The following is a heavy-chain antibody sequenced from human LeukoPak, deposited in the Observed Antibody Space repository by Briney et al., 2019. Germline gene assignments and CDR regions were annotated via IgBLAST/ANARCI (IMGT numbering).Heavy chain of an antibody. CDR3: ARVLGGAAAGTELNLSY. D-gene: IGHD6-13*01. CDR2: INPSGGST. Sequence: ASVKVSCKASGYTFTSYYMHWVRQAPGQGLEWVGIINPSGGSTSYAQKFQGRVTMTRDTSTSTVYMELSSLRSEDTAVYYCARVLGGAAAGTELNLSYWGQGTLVTVSS. CDR1: GYTFTSYY. V-gene: IGHV1-46*01. J-gene: IGHJ4*02.